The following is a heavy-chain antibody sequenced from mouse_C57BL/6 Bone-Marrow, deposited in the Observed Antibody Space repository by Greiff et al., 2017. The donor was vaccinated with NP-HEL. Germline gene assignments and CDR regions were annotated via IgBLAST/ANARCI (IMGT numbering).Heavy chain of an antibody. CDR2: IYPGSGST. CDR3: ARLYGSSHWYFDV. V-gene: IGHV1-55*01. Sequence: QLHHPVSELVKPGASVKMSCKASGYTFTSYWITWVKQRPGQGLEWIGDIYPGSGSTNYNEKFKSKATLTVDTSSSTAYMQLSSLTSEDSAVYYCARLYGSSHWYFDVWGTGTTVTVSS. D-gene: IGHD1-1*01. CDR1: GYTFTSYW. J-gene: IGHJ1*03.